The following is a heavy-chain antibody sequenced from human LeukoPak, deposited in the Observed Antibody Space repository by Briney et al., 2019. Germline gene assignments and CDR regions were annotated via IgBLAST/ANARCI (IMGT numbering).Heavy chain of an antibody. D-gene: IGHD1-1*01. CDR2: IYYHENT. Sequence: PSETLSLTCTVSGGSISSSSDYWGWIRQAPGKGLEWIGSIYYHENTYYNSSLKRRVTISVDTSKSQFSLRLSSVTAADTAVYYCARDSMFMQTGTTPWGQGTLVTVSS. CDR1: GGSISSSSDY. J-gene: IGHJ5*02. V-gene: IGHV4-39*07. CDR3: ARDSMFMQTGTTP.